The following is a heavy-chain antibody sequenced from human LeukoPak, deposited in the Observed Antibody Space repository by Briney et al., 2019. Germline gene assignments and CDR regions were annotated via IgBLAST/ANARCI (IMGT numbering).Heavy chain of an antibody. Sequence: SETLSLTCTVSGGSISSSSYYWGWVRQPPGKGLEWIGSIYYTGSTYYNPSLKSRVTISVDTSKNQFSLKLSSVTAADTAVCYCARQVAGSGWGVGGWYFDLWGRGTLVTVSS. D-gene: IGHD6-19*01. CDR1: GGSISSSSYY. V-gene: IGHV4-39*01. J-gene: IGHJ2*01. CDR2: IYYTGST. CDR3: ARQVAGSGWGVGGWYFDL.